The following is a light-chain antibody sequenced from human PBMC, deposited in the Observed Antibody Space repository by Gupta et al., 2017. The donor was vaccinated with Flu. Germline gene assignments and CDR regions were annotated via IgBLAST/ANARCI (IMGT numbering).Light chain of an antibody. CDR3: QHYNSYPWT. CDR1: QSVSSW. J-gene: IGKJ1*01. V-gene: IGKV1-5*03. CDR2: KAS. Sequence: ASVGDRVTLTCRASQSVSSWLAWYQQKPGKAPKLLIYKASSLESGVPSRFSGSGSGTEFTLTISSLQPNDFATYYCQHYNSYPWTFGQGTKVEIK.